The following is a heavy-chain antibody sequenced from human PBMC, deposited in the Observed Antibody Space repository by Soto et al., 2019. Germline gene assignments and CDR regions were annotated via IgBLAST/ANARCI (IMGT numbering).Heavy chain of an antibody. V-gene: IGHV3-21*01. CDR3: ARWEDYDILTGYYKAANFDY. D-gene: IGHD3-9*01. Sequence: GGSLRLSCAASGFTFSSYSMNWVRQAPGKGLEWVSSISSSSSYIYYADSVKGRFTISRDNAKNSLYLQMNSLRAEDTAVYYCARWEDYDILTGYYKAANFDYWGQGTLVTVSS. CDR2: ISSSSSYI. CDR1: GFTFSSYS. J-gene: IGHJ4*02.